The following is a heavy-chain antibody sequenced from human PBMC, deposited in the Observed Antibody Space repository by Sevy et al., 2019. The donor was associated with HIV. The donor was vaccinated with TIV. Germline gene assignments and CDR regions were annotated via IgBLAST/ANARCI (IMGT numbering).Heavy chain of an antibody. V-gene: IGHV3-21*01. D-gene: IGHD6-6*01. Sequence: GGSLRLSCAASGFTFSSYSMTWVRQAPGKGLEWVSSISSSSSYIYYADSVKGRFTISRDNAKNSLYLQMNSLRAEDTAVYYCARDATSIAALDYWGQRTLVTVSS. CDR2: ISSSSSYI. CDR1: GFTFSSYS. CDR3: ARDATSIAALDY. J-gene: IGHJ4*02.